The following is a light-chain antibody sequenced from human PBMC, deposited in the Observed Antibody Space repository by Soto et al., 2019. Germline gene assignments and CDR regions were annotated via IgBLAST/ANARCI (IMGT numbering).Light chain of an antibody. CDR2: WAS. V-gene: IGKV4-1*01. CDR3: QQYFTTPWT. CDR1: QSVLYSSNDRSY. J-gene: IGKJ1*01. Sequence: EIVMTQSPDSLAVSLGERATIKCKSSQSVLYSSNDRSYLAWFQQKPGQPPKALIYWASSRESGVPDRFSGSGSGTDFTLSISRLQAEDVAVYFCQQYFTTPWTFGQGTKVEI.